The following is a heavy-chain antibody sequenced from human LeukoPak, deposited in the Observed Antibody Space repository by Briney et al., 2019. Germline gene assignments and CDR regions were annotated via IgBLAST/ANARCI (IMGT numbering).Heavy chain of an antibody. D-gene: IGHD3-22*01. Sequence: GGSLRLSCAASGFTFSSYGMHWVRQAPGKGLEWVAVISYDGSNKYYADSVKGRFTISRDNPKNTLYLQMNSLRAEDTAVYFCARETGDYDSNGYYSYWGQGTLVTVSS. CDR3: ARETGDYDSNGYYSY. V-gene: IGHV3-30*03. CDR2: ISYDGSNK. CDR1: GFTFSSYG. J-gene: IGHJ4*02.